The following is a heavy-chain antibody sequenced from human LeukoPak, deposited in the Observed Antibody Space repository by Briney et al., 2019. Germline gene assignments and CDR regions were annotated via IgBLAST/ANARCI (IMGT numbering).Heavy chain of an antibody. V-gene: IGHV3-74*01. J-gene: IGHJ4*02. D-gene: IGHD2-15*01. CDR1: GFTFSSYW. CDR2: INTDGSTT. Sequence: GGSLRLSCAASGFTFSSYWMHWVRQAPGKGLVWVSRINTDGSTTGYADSVKGRFTISRDNAKNMVYLQMNNLRADDTAVYYCAKSVVVITFRFDDWGQGALVTVSS. CDR3: AKSVVVITFRFDD.